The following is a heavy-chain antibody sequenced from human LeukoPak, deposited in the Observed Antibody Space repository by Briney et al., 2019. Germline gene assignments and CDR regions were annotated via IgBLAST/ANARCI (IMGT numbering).Heavy chain of an antibody. J-gene: IGHJ3*02. Sequence: GESLKISCKGSGYSFINYWIAWVRQMPGKGLEWMGIIYPGDSDTRYSLSLQGQVTISADKSISTAYLQWSSLKASDTAMYYCARPRSGSYEQDAFDIWGQGTMVTVSS. CDR1: GYSFINYW. V-gene: IGHV5-51*01. D-gene: IGHD1-26*01. CDR2: IYPGDSDT. CDR3: ARPRSGSYEQDAFDI.